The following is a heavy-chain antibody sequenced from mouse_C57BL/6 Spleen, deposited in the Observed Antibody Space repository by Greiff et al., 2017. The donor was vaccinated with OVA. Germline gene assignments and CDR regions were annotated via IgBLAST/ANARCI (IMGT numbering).Heavy chain of an antibody. Sequence: EVMLVESGGGLVQPGGSLKLSCAASGFTFSDYYMYWVRQTPEKRLEWVAYISSGGGSTYYPDTVKGRFTISRDNAKNTLYLQMSRLNSEDTAMYYCARPPYYSYWGQGTLVTVSA. V-gene: IGHV5-12*01. J-gene: IGHJ3*01. D-gene: IGHD1-1*01. CDR3: ARPPYYSY. CDR2: ISSGGGST. CDR1: GFTFSDYY.